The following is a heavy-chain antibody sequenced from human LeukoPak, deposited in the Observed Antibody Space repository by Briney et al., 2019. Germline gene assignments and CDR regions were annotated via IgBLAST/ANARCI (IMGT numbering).Heavy chain of an antibody. CDR3: ARSVTPDYFDY. J-gene: IGHJ4*02. CDR1: GGSISSYY. CDR2: IYYSGST. D-gene: IGHD4-17*01. Sequence: SETLSLTCTVSGGSISSYYWSWIRQPPGKGLEWIGYIYYSGSTNHNPSLKSRVTISVDTSKNQFSLKLSSVTAADTAVYYCARSVTPDYFDYWGQGTLVTVSS. V-gene: IGHV4-59*08.